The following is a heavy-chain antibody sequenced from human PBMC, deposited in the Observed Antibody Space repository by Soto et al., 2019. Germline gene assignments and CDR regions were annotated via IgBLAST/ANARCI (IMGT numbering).Heavy chain of an antibody. Sequence: EVPLVESGGGLVQPGGSLRLSCAASGFTFSSYSMNWVRQAPGKGLKWVSYISTSSSTIYYADSVKGRFTISRDNAKNSLYLQMNSLRAEDTAVYYCARDLWGVGVPGPWGQGTLVTVSS. CDR2: ISTSSSTI. CDR1: GFTFSSYS. J-gene: IGHJ5*02. D-gene: IGHD3-16*01. CDR3: ARDLWGVGVPGP. V-gene: IGHV3-48*01.